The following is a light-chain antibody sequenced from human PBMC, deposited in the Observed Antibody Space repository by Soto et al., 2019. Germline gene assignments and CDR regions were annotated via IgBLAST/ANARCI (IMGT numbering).Light chain of an antibody. V-gene: IGLV2-8*01. Sequence: QSALTQPPSASGSPGQSVTLSCTGTSSDVGGYDYVSWYQQFPGKAPKLLITGDTSRPSGVPDRFSGSKSGASASLAITGLQAEDEADYYCQSYDSRLSGSVFGTGTKLTVL. CDR3: QSYDSRLSGSV. J-gene: IGLJ1*01. CDR2: GDT. CDR1: SSDVGGYDY.